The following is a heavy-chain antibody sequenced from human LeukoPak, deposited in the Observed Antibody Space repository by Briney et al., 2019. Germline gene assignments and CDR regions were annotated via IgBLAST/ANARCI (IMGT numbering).Heavy chain of an antibody. D-gene: IGHD3-9*01. V-gene: IGHV4-59*01. CDR2: IYYSGST. CDR1: GGPISSYY. Sequence: SETLSLTCTVSGGPISSYYWSWIRQPPGKGLEWIGYIYYSGSTNYSPSLKSRVTISVDTSKNQFSLKLSSVTAADTAVYYCARGGSNYDILTGYQHFDYWGQGTLVTVSS. CDR3: ARGGSNYDILTGYQHFDY. J-gene: IGHJ4*02.